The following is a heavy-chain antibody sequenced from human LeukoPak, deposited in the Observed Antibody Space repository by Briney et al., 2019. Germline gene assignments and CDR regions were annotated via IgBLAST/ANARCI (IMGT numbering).Heavy chain of an antibody. CDR3: AILLSPTGGDQAY. CDR1: GYTFTSYA. CDR2: INAGNGNT. D-gene: IGHD2/OR15-2a*01. Sequence: ASVKVSCKASGYTFTSYAMHWVRQAPGQRLEWMGWINAGNGNTKYSQKLQGRVTMTTDTSTSTAYMELRSLRSDDTAVYYCAILLSPTGGDQAYWGQGTLVTVSS. J-gene: IGHJ4*02. V-gene: IGHV1-3*01.